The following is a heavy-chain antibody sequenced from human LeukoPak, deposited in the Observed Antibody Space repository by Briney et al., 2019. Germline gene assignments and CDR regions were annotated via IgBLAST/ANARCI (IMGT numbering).Heavy chain of an antibody. J-gene: IGHJ4*02. CDR1: GFTFSIYI. V-gene: IGHV3-48*04. CDR2: ISGGGSTI. CDR3: ARPALRLGGSYFDY. D-gene: IGHD3-16*01. Sequence: GGSLRLSCAASGFTFSIYIMNWVRQAPGKGLEWVLYISGGGSTIYYADSVKGRFTISRDNAKNSLYLEMNSLRAEDTAVYYCARPALRLGGSYFDYWGQGTLVTVSS.